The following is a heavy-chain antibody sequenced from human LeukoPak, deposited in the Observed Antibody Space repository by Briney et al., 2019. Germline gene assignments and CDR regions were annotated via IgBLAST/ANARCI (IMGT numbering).Heavy chain of an antibody. CDR2: ISYDGSNK. V-gene: IGHV3-30*18. D-gene: IGHD3-16*01. J-gene: IGHJ6*02. CDR1: GFTFSSYG. CDR3: AKDGGYYGMDV. Sequence: PGRSLRLSCAASGFTFSSYGMHWVRQAPGKGLEWVAVISYDGSNKYYADSVKGRFTISRDNSKNTLYLQMNSLRAGDTAVYYCAKDGGYYGMDVWGQGTTVTVSS.